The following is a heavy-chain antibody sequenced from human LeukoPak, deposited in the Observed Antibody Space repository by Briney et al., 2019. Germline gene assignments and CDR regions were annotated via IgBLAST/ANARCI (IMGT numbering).Heavy chain of an antibody. CDR3: ARNPRYYSDTSGYYPFDY. Sequence: GASVKVSCKTSGGTLSTSAINWVRQAPGQGLEWMGGIIPIFGRTNYAQKFQGRVTITTDDSTSTAYMELSSLRSEDTAVYYCARNPRYYSDTSGYYPFDYWGQGTLVTVSS. CDR2: IIPIFGRT. D-gene: IGHD3-22*01. CDR1: GGTLSTSA. V-gene: IGHV1-69*05. J-gene: IGHJ4*02.